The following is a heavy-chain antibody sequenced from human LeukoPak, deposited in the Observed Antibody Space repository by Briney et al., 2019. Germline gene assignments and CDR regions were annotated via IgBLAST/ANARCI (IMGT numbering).Heavy chain of an antibody. CDR1: GGSISSYY. J-gene: IGHJ3*02. D-gene: IGHD4-17*01. Sequence: SETLSLTCTVSGGSISSYYWSWIRQPPGKGLEWIGYISYRGSTNYNPSLKSRLTISIDTSKNQFSLKLSSVTAADTAVYYCARDLVTVTKGFDIWGQGTMVSVSS. CDR3: ARDLVTVTKGFDI. CDR2: ISYRGST. V-gene: IGHV4-59*01.